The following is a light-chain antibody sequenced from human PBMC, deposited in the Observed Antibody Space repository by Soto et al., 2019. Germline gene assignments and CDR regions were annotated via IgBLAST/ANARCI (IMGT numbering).Light chain of an antibody. CDR1: QSISSW. Sequence: DIQMTQFPSTLSASVGDRVTITCRASQSISSWLAWYQQKPGKAPKFLIHRASSLESGVPSRFSGSGSGTEFTLTISSLQPDDFATYCCQQFHSYPLTFGGGTKVESK. V-gene: IGKV1-5*03. CDR2: RAS. J-gene: IGKJ4*01. CDR3: QQFHSYPLT.